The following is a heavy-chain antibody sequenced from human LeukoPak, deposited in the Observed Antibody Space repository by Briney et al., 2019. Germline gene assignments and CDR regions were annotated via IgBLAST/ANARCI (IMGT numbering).Heavy chain of an antibody. Sequence: GGSLRLSCAASGFTFSSYSMNWVRQAPGKGLEWVSSISSSSSYIYYADSVKGRFTISRDNAKNSLYLQMNSLRAEDTAVYYCARDRLSITFGGVIVSAEKGDYWGQGTLVTVSS. CDR3: ARDRLSITFGGVIVSAEKGDY. CDR1: GFTFSSYS. J-gene: IGHJ4*02. CDR2: ISSSSSYI. V-gene: IGHV3-21*01. D-gene: IGHD3-16*02.